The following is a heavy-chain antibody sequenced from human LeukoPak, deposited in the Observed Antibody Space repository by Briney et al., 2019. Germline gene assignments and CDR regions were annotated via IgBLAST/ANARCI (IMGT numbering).Heavy chain of an antibody. CDR1: GFTFSDYS. J-gene: IGHJ4*02. V-gene: IGHV3-48*01. CDR3: ASRVGAFDY. Sequence: GGSLRLSCAASGFTFSDYSMNWVRQAPGKGPEWVSYIRSSSSTIFYADSEKGRFTNSKENAKTSLYLQMHSRRAEDTAVYYCASRVGAFDYWGQGTLVTVSS. CDR2: IRSSSSTI. D-gene: IGHD1-26*01.